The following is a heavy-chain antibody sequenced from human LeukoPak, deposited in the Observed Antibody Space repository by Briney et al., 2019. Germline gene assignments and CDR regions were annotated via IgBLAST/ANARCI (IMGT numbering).Heavy chain of an antibody. CDR1: GYTFTSYD. CDR3: ARGRRARSSIASNWFAP. D-gene: IGHD6-6*01. V-gene: IGHV1-8*01. Sequence: ASVKVSCKASGYTFTSYDINWVRQATGQGLEWMAWMNPNSGNTGYAQQFQGRVTMTRNTSISTAYMELSSLRSEDTAVYYCARGRRARSSIASNWFAPWGQGTLVTVSS. CDR2: MNPNSGNT. J-gene: IGHJ5*02.